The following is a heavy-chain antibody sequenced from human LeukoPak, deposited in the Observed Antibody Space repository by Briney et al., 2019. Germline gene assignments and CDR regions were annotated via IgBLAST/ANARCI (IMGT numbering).Heavy chain of an antibody. J-gene: IGHJ3*02. CDR3: ARVGKQDAFDI. Sequence: GGSLRLSCAASGFTFSGYGMHWARQAPGKGLEWVAVISYDGSDKYYADSVKGRFTISRDNTKNTLYLQMNSLRAEDTAVYYCARVGKQDAFDIWGQGTMVTVSS. D-gene: IGHD1/OR15-1a*01. V-gene: IGHV3-30*03. CDR1: GFTFSGYG. CDR2: ISYDGSDK.